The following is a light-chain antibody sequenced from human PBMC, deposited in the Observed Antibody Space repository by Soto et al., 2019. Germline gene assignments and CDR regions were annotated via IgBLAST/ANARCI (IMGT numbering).Light chain of an antibody. J-gene: IGLJ1*01. V-gene: IGLV2-14*01. CDR3: SSYTSTSTLYV. CDR1: NSDIGTYNY. CDR2: EVS. Sequence: QSVQPHPASVSWSPGRSITISCTGSNSDIGTYNYVSLYQQHPGKAPKLVISEVSNRPSGISHRFSGSKSGNAASLTISGLHAEDEATYHCSSYTSTSTLYVFGPGTKVTVL.